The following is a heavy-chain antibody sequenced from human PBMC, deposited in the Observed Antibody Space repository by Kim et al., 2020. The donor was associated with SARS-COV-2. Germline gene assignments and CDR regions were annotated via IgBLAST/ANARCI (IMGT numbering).Heavy chain of an antibody. V-gene: IGHV1-69*04. Sequence: SVKVSCKAFGGSFSSYAISWVRQAPGQGLEWMGRIIPVIGLTNYAQKFQGRLTITADKSTSTTYMDLSSLRSEDTAVYYCTRMNWDPNLFEDFWGQVTLVTVAS. CDR2: IIPVIGLT. J-gene: IGHJ4*02. CDR3: TRMNWDPNLFEDF. D-gene: IGHD7-27*01. CDR1: GGSFSSYA.